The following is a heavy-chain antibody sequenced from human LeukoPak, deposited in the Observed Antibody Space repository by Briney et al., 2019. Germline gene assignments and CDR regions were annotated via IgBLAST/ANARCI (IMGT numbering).Heavy chain of an antibody. Sequence: GASVKVSCKASGYTFTGYYMHWVRQAPGQGLEWMGWINPNSGGTNYAQKFQGRVTMTRDTSISTAYMELSRLRSDDTAVYYCATEWVDSGSYYEGCWFDPWGQGTLVTVSS. J-gene: IGHJ5*02. CDR3: ATEWVDSGSYYEGCWFDP. CDR2: INPNSGGT. V-gene: IGHV1-2*02. D-gene: IGHD1-26*01. CDR1: GYTFTGYY.